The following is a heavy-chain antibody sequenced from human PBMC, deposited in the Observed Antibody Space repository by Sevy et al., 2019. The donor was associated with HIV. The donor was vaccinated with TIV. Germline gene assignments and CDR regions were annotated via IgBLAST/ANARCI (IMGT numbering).Heavy chain of an antibody. CDR1: GGSITSLY. J-gene: IGHJ5*02. CDR2: IDYNGNT. D-gene: IGHD6-19*01. Sequence: SETLSRTCTVSGGSITSLYWGWIRQPPGKGLEWIANIDYNGNTSYNPSLKSRVTISLDTSNNQFSLRLSAVTAADTAIYYGAGEKAGGRGCSWGQGTLVSVSS. CDR3: AGEKAGGRGCS. V-gene: IGHV4-59*08.